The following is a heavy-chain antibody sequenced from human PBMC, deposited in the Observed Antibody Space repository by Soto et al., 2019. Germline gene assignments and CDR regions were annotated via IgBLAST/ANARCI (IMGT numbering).Heavy chain of an antibody. CDR3: ARQSTSRIQLWYYSYGMEV. CDR1: VGSISSSSYY. CDR2: IYYSGST. V-gene: IGHV4-39*01. J-gene: IGHJ6*01. D-gene: IGHD5-18*01. Sequence: WETLSLTCTFSVGSISSSSYYCGWIRQPPWKGLEWIGSIYYSGSTYYNPSLKSRVTISVDTSKNQFSLKLSSVTAADTAVYYCARQSTSRIQLWYYSYGMEVWGQGTTVSVS.